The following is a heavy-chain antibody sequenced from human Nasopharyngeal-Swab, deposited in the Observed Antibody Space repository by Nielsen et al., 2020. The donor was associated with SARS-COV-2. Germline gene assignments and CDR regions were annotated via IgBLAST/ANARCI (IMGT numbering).Heavy chain of an antibody. V-gene: IGHV1-69*01. J-gene: IGHJ4*02. Sequence: WVRQAPGQGLEWMGGIIPIFGTANYAQKFQGRVTITADESTSTAYMELSSLRSEDTAVYYCARDGGYGDYVGFDYWGQGTLGTVSS. CDR3: ARDGGYGDYVGFDY. CDR2: IIPIFGTA. D-gene: IGHD4-17*01.